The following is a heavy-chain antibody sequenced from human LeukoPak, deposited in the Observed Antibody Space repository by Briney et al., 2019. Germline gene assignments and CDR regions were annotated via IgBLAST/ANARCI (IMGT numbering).Heavy chain of an antibody. CDR1: GFTFSDHY. V-gene: IGHV3-11*03. Sequence: GGSLRLSCAASGFTFSDHYMSWIRQAPGKGLEWISYINSAGSAANHADSVRGRFTISRDNAKNSLYLQLNSLRAEDTAVYFCARSRGAGPGAFFDLWGQGNLVTVSS. D-gene: IGHD6-19*01. CDR2: INSAGSAA. CDR3: ARSRGAGPGAFFDL. J-gene: IGHJ4*02.